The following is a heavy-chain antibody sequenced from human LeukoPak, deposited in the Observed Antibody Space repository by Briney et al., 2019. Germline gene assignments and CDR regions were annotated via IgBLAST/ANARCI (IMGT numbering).Heavy chain of an antibody. Sequence: SQTLSLTRAISGDSVSSNSAAWNWIRQSPSRGLQWLGRTYYRSKWYDDYAVSMKSRITINPDTSKNQFSLHLNSVTPEDTAVYYCARGGDFALSGAFDLWAQGTMVTVSS. CDR3: ARGGDFALSGAFDL. CDR1: GDSVSSNSAA. V-gene: IGHV6-1*01. J-gene: IGHJ3*01. D-gene: IGHD2/OR15-2a*01. CDR2: TYYRSKWYD.